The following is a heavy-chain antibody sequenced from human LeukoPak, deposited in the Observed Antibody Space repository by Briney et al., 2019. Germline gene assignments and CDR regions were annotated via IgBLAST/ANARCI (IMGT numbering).Heavy chain of an antibody. CDR3: ARGGIDH. V-gene: IGHV1-46*02. CDR1: GYTFNIYY. Sequence: GASVKVSCKTSGYTFNIYYVQWVRQAPGQGLEWMGVIHPNDGGTTYAQKFQGRIIMTSDTSTSTIYMELSSLKSDDTAVYYCARGGIDHWGQGTLVTVSS. D-gene: IGHD6-13*01. J-gene: IGHJ5*02. CDR2: IHPNDGGT.